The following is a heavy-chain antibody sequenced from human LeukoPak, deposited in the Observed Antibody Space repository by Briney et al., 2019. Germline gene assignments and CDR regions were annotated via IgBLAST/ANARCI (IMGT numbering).Heavy chain of an antibody. J-gene: IGHJ4*02. Sequence: GGSLRLSCSASGFTFSRYAMHWVRQAPGKGLEYVSAISDNGASTYYADSVKGRFTISRDNSKNTLFLQMSSLRAEDTAVYYCVKGFGGVVDYWGQGTLVIVSS. D-gene: IGHD3-16*01. CDR1: GFTFSRYA. V-gene: IGHV3-64D*09. CDR2: ISDNGAST. CDR3: VKGFGGVVDY.